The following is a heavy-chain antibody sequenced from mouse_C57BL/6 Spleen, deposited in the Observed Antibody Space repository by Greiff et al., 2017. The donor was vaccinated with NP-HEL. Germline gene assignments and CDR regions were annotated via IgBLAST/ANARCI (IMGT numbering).Heavy chain of an antibody. Sequence: VQLQQSGPELVKPGASVKISCKASGYAFSSSWLNWVQQRPGKGLEWLGRFYPGDGDTNFNGKVNGKATLTTDQSTSTAYMQLSSLTSEDSAVYCCASYYGSSPFDYWGQGTTLTVSS. J-gene: IGHJ2*01. D-gene: IGHD1-1*01. V-gene: IGHV1-82*01. CDR3: ASYYGSSPFDY. CDR2: FYPGDGDT. CDR1: GYAFSSSW.